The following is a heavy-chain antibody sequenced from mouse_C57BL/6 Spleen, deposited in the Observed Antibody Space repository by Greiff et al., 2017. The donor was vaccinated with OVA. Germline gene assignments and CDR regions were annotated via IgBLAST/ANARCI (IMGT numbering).Heavy chain of an antibody. D-gene: IGHD4-1*01. Sequence: QVQLKESGPELVKPGASVKISCKASGYAFSSSWMNWVKQRPGKGLEWIGRIYPGDGDTNYNGKFKGKATLTADKSSSTAYMHLSSLTSEDSAVYFCASWDEGYFDYWGQGTTLTVSS. J-gene: IGHJ2*01. CDR3: ASWDEGYFDY. CDR2: IYPGDGDT. V-gene: IGHV1-82*01. CDR1: GYAFSSSW.